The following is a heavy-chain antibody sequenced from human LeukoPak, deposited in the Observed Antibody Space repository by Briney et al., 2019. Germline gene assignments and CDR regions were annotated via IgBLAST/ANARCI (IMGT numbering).Heavy chain of an antibody. D-gene: IGHD3-10*01. CDR1: GFTFSSYG. V-gene: IGHV3-33*01. Sequence: PGGSLRLSCAASGFTFSSYGMHRVRQAPGKGLEWVAVIWYDGSNKYYADSVKGRFTISRDNSKNTLYLQMNSLRAEDTAVYYCARDQITMVRGLDFDYWGQGTLVTVSS. CDR2: IWYDGSNK. J-gene: IGHJ4*02. CDR3: ARDQITMVRGLDFDY.